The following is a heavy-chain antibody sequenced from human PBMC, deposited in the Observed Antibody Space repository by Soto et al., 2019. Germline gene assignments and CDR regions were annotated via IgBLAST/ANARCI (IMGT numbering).Heavy chain of an antibody. V-gene: IGHV3-23*01. D-gene: IGHD3-16*02. CDR3: VRYALTVRSWFDP. J-gene: IGHJ5*02. CDR2: TGGRGTTI. CDR1: GFTFSNYA. Sequence: LRLSCAASGFTFSNYAMSWVRQAPGKGLEWVTTTGGRGTTIYYADSVKGRFTISRDNSKDTLYLHMDSLRAEDTAIYYCVRYALTVRSWFDPWGQGTLVTVSS.